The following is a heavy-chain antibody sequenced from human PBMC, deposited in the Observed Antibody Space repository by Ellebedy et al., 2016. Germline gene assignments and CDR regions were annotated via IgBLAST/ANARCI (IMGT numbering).Heavy chain of an antibody. CDR3: ARAEGYCSSISCYFGYWYYDY. CDR2: VSVYSGDT. J-gene: IGHJ4*02. Sequence: ASVKVSXXASGYPFSRHGIIWVRQAPGQGLEWMGWVSVYSGDTKYAQNFQGRVFMTTDTSSSTAYMELRSLTSDDTAVYYCARAEGYCSSISCYFGYWYYDYWGQGALVTVSS. V-gene: IGHV1-18*01. D-gene: IGHD2-2*01. CDR1: GYPFSRHG.